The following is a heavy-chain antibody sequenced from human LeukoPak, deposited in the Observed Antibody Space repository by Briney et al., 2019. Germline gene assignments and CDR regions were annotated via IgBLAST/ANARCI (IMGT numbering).Heavy chain of an antibody. D-gene: IGHD6-13*01. CDR2: ISDDGSNK. CDR3: AREGPAGFDY. CDR1: GFTFGSYV. Sequence: GGSLRLSCAASGFTFGSYVMHWVRQAPGKGLEWVAVISDDGSNKYYADSVKGRFTISRDNSKNTLYLQMNSLRAEDTAVYYCAREGPAGFDYWGQGTLVTVSS. V-gene: IGHV3-30-3*01. J-gene: IGHJ4*02.